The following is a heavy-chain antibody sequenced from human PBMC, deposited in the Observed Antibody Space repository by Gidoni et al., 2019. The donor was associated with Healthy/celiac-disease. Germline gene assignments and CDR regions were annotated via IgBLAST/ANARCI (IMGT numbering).Heavy chain of an antibody. CDR2: ISGSGGST. J-gene: IGHJ5*02. CDR3: AKDRGYCSGGSCYPARWFDP. CDR1: GVTFSSYA. V-gene: IGHV3-23*01. D-gene: IGHD2-15*01. Sequence: EVQLLESGGGLVQPGGSLRLSCAASGVTFSSYAMSWVRQAPGKGLEWVSAISGSGGSTYYADSVKGRFTISRDNSKNTLYLQMNSLRAEDTAVYYCAKDRGYCSGGSCYPARWFDPWGQGTLVTVSS.